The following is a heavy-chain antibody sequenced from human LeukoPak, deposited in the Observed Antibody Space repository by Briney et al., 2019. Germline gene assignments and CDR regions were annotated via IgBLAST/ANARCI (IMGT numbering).Heavy chain of an antibody. D-gene: IGHD3-9*01. CDR2: IYYSGST. CDR3: ARRGSIFEDSEWRTAFDI. CDR1: GGSISSTSCY. Sequence: SETLSLTCSVSGGSISSTSCYWGWIRQPPGKGLEWIGGIYYSGSTYYNPSLKSRVTISVDTSKNQFSLKLSSVTAADTAFYYCARRGSIFEDSEWRTAFDIWGEGTMVIVSS. V-gene: IGHV4-39*07. J-gene: IGHJ3*02.